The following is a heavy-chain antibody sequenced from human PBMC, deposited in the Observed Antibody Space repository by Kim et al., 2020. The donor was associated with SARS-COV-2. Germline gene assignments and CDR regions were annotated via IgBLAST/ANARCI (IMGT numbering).Heavy chain of an antibody. CDR3: ARLNYWAVGI. J-gene: IGHJ3*02. CDR2: INHSGST. Sequence: SETLSLTCAVYGGSFSGYYWSWIRQPPGKGLEWIGEINHSGSTNYNPSLKSRVTISVDTSKNQFSLKLSSVTAADTAVYYCARLNYWAVGIWGQGTMVTVSS. D-gene: IGHD2-15*01. V-gene: IGHV4-34*01. CDR1: GGSFSGYY.